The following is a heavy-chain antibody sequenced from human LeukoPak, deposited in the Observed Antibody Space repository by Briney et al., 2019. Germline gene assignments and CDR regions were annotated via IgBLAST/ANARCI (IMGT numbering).Heavy chain of an antibody. CDR3: AKTTTGYSSGRYPAWPIDY. CDR2: IFGSGGSA. J-gene: IGHJ4*02. CDR1: VFTFGSYA. Sequence: AGGSLRLSCAASVFTFGSYAMYWGRQAPGKGLEWVSGIFGSGGSAHYADSVKGRFTISRDNYKNTVYLQMDSLRVEDTDIYYCAKTTTGYSSGRYPAWPIDYWGQGPLVTVSS. V-gene: IGHV3-23*01. D-gene: IGHD2-15*01.